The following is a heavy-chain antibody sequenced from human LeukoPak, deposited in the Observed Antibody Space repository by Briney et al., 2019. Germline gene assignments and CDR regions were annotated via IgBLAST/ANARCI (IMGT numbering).Heavy chain of an antibody. CDR2: INPNSGGT. CDR3: ARGGVAGTAFDY. V-gene: IGHV1-2*02. J-gene: IGHJ4*02. Sequence: GASVKVSCKASGYTFTGYYMHWVRQAPGQGLEWMGWINPNSGGTNYAQKFQGRVTKTRDTSISTAYMELSSLRSEDTAVYYCARGGVAGTAFDYWGQGTLVTVSS. D-gene: IGHD6-19*01. CDR1: GYTFTGYY.